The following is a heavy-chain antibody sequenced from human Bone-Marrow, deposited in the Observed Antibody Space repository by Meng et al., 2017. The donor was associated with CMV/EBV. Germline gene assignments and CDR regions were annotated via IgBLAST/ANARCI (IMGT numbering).Heavy chain of an antibody. Sequence: GESLKISCAASGFTFSSYAMSWVRQAPGKGLEWVSAISGSGGSTYYADSVKGRFTISRDNSKNTLYLQMNSLRAEDTAVYYCAKVASSGWYDYYFDYWGQGTLVTVSS. V-gene: IGHV3-23*01. CDR2: ISGSGGST. CDR1: GFTFSSYA. CDR3: AKVASSGWYDYYFDY. D-gene: IGHD6-19*01. J-gene: IGHJ4*02.